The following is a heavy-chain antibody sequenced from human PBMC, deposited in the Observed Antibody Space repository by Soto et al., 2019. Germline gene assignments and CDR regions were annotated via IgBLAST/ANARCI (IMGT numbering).Heavy chain of an antibody. Sequence: GGSLRLSCAASGFTLSSYAMSWVRQAPGKGLEWVSAISGSGGSTYYADSVKGRFTISRDNSKNTLYLQMNSLRAEDTAVYYCAKVASSGYYGPLDYWGQGTLVTVSS. V-gene: IGHV3-23*01. CDR2: ISGSGGST. CDR1: GFTLSSYA. D-gene: IGHD3-22*01. CDR3: AKVASSGYYGPLDY. J-gene: IGHJ4*02.